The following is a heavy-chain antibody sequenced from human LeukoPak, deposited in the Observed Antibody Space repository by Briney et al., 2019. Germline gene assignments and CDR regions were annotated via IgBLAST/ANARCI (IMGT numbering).Heavy chain of an antibody. J-gene: IGHJ4*02. Sequence: AASVKVSCKASGYTFTGYYMHWVRQAPGQGLEWMGWINPNSGGTNYAQKFQGRVTMTRDTSISTTYMELSGLRSDDTAVYYCTRGAGWLIDYWGQGILVTVSS. CDR3: TRGAGWLIDY. CDR2: INPNSGGT. CDR1: GYTFTGYY. D-gene: IGHD3-16*01. V-gene: IGHV1-2*02.